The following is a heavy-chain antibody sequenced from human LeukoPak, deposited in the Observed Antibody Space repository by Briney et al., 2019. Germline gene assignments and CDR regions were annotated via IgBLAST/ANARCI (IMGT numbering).Heavy chain of an antibody. Sequence: GGSLRLSCAASGFTFSSYGMHWVRQAPGKGLEWVAVIWYDGSNKYYADSVKGRFTISRDNSKNSLYLQMNSLRAEDTAVYYCARDSDVSYDFWSGYYGWYFDYWGQGTLVTVSS. D-gene: IGHD3-3*01. CDR2: IWYDGSNK. CDR3: ARDSDVSYDFWSGYYGWYFDY. J-gene: IGHJ4*02. V-gene: IGHV3-33*01. CDR1: GFTFSSYG.